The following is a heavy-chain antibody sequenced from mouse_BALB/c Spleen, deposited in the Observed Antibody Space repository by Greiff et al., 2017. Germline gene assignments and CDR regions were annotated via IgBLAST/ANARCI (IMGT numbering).Heavy chain of an antibody. CDR1: GFTFSSYG. V-gene: IGHV5-6-3*01. Sequence: EVKVVESGGGLVQPGGSLKLSCAASGFTFSSYGMSWVRQTPDKRLELVATINSNGGSTYYPDSVKGRFTISRDNAKNTLYLQMSSLKSEDTAMYYCARSTDYAMDYWGQGTSVTVSS. CDR3: ARSTDYAMDY. J-gene: IGHJ4*01. CDR2: INSNGGST.